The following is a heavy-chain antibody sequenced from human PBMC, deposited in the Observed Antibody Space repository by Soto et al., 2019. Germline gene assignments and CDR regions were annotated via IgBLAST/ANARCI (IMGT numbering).Heavy chain of an antibody. J-gene: IGHJ4*02. CDR1: GGSISSGGYS. D-gene: IGHD4-17*01. CDR3: ARAEYGDHGYGY. Sequence: QLQLQESGSGLVKPSQTLSLTCAVSGGSISSGGYSWSWIRQPPGKGLEWIGYIYHSGSTYYNPSLKSRXXIXVXXSKNQFSLKLSSVTAADTAVYYCARAEYGDHGYGYWGQGTLVTVSS. V-gene: IGHV4-30-2*01. CDR2: IYHSGST.